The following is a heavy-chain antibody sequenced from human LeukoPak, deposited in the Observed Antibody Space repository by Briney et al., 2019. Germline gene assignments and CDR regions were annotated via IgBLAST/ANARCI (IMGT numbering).Heavy chain of an antibody. D-gene: IGHD6-13*01. CDR1: GFTFSRSG. V-gene: IGHV3-30*18. CDR2: ISYVGTNI. CDR3: VKDRSSSWCFDY. Sequence: GGSLRLSCAASGFTFSRSGMHWVRQAPGKGLEWVAVISYVGTNIYYAASVKGRFTISRDNSKDTLYLQMNNLRAEDTAVYYCVKDRSSSWCFDYWGQGTLVTASS. J-gene: IGHJ4*02.